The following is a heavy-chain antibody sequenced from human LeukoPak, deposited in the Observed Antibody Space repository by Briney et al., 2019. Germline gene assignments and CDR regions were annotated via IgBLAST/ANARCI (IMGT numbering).Heavy chain of an antibody. D-gene: IGHD3-10*01. J-gene: IGHJ3*01. CDR3: ARETRRLLWFGDSVEGTPSE. CDR1: GFTVSSNY. Sequence: PGGSLRLSCAASGFTVSSNYMSWVRQAPGKGLEWVSVIYSGGSTYYADSVKGRFTISRDNSKNTLYLQMNSLRAEDTAVYYCARETRRLLWFGDSVEGTPSEWGQGTMVTVSS. CDR2: IYSGGST. V-gene: IGHV3-66*01.